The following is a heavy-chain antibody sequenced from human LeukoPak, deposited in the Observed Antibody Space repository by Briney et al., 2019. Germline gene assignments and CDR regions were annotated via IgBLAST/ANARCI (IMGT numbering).Heavy chain of an antibody. V-gene: IGHV5-51*01. D-gene: IGHD2-2*01. CDR2: IYPGDSDT. CDR3: GRQYCISSGCYVRVFYI. CDR1: GYSFSNYW. J-gene: IGHJ3*02. Sequence: GESLKISCKGSGYSFSNYWIGWVRQMPGKGLEWMGIIYPGDSDTRYSPSFRGQVTISADKSISTAYLQWSSLKASDTAMYYCGRQYCISSGCYVRVFYIWGKGKMVTV.